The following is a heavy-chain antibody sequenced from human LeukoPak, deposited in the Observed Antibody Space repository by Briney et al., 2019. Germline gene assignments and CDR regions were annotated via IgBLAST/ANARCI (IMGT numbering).Heavy chain of an antibody. J-gene: IGHJ2*01. CDR1: GDSVSSNSAA. CDR2: TYYRSKWYN. CDR3: ARRRWLVYGPNWYFDL. V-gene: IGHV6-1*01. Sequence: SQTLSLTCAISGDSVSSNSAAWNWIRQSPSRGLEWLGRTYYRSKWYNDYAVSVKSRITINPDTSKNQFSLKLSSVTAADTAVYYCARRRWLVYGPNWYFDLWGRGTLVTVSS. D-gene: IGHD6-19*01.